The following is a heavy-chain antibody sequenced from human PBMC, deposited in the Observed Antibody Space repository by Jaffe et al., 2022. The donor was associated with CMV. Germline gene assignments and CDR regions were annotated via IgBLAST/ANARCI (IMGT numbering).Heavy chain of an antibody. CDR2: IIPIFGTA. Sequence: QVQLVQSGAEVKKPGSSVKVSCKASGGTFSSYAISWVRQAPGQGLEWMGGIIPIFGTANYAQKFQGRVTITADESTSTAYMELSSLRSEDTAVYYCARDSNGVWSGYYTGYYYYGMDVWGQGTTVTVSS. V-gene: IGHV1-69*01. D-gene: IGHD3-3*01. J-gene: IGHJ6*02. CDR1: GGTFSSYA. CDR3: ARDSNGVWSGYYTGYYYYGMDV.